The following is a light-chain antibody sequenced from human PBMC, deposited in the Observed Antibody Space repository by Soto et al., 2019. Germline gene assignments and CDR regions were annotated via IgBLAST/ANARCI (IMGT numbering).Light chain of an antibody. CDR1: NRDGGGYNY. Sequence: QAVLAQPPFGSGAPGQPITISCNGTNRDGGGYNYVSWYQQYPGKAPKLMIYEVSKRPSGVPDRFSGSKSGNTASLTVSGLQAEDEADYYCSSYAGSNNFYVFGTGTKVTVL. CDR2: EVS. V-gene: IGLV2-8*01. J-gene: IGLJ1*01. CDR3: SSYAGSNNFYV.